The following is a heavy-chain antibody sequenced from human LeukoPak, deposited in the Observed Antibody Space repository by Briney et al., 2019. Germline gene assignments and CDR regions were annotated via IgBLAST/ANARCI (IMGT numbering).Heavy chain of an antibody. CDR2: ISSSGSTI. D-gene: IGHD4-17*01. V-gene: IGHV3-11*04. CDR1: GFTFSDYY. CDR3: ASLGDYLTYYYYYMDV. Sequence: GGSLRLSCAASGFTFSDYYMSWIHQAPGKGLEWVSYISSSGSTIYYADSVKGRFTISRDNAKNSLYLQMNSLRAEDTAVYYCASLGDYLTYYYYYMDVWGKGTTVTVSS. J-gene: IGHJ6*03.